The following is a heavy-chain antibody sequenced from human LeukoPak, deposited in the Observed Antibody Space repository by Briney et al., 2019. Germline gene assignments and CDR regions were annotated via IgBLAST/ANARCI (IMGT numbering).Heavy chain of an antibody. CDR2: TAYDGGDI. V-gene: IGHV3-30*04. Sequence: GGSLRLSCEASGFTFSSHAMHWVRQALGQGLARVAVTAYDGGDIHYADSVKGRFTISRDNSKNTLYLQMNSLRAEDTAVYFCARASAYDTSGYYYYFDHWGQGTLVTVSS. J-gene: IGHJ4*02. D-gene: IGHD3-22*01. CDR3: ARASAYDTSGYYYYFDH. CDR1: GFTFSSHA.